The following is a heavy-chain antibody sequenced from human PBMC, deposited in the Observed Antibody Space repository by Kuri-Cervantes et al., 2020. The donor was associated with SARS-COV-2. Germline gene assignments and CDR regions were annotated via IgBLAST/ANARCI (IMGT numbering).Heavy chain of an antibody. CDR1: GFLFSASA. V-gene: IGHV3-73*01. J-gene: IGHJ6*03. CDR3: TTGKYCSSTSCTYYYYYYMDV. D-gene: IGHD2-2*01. CDR2: VRGKANNYAT. Sequence: GGSLRLSCEVSGFLFSASAIHWVRQGSGKGLEWVGRVRGKANNYATAYAASVKGRFTISRDDSKNTLYLQMNSLKTEDTAVYYCTTGKYCSSTSCTYYYYYYMDVWGKGTTVTVSS.